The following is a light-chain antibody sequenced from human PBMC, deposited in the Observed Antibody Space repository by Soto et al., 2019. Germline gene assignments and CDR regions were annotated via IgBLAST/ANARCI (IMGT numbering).Light chain of an antibody. CDR1: QSVSSSY. CDR2: GAS. J-gene: IGKJ4*01. Sequence: EIVLTQSPGTLSLSPGDRATLSCRASQSVSSSYLAWYQQKPGQAPRLLIYGASSRATGIPDRFSGSGSGTEFNLTISSLQSEDFAVYFCQQYDDWLRLTFGGGTKVEIK. V-gene: IGKV3-20*01. CDR3: QQYDDWLRLT.